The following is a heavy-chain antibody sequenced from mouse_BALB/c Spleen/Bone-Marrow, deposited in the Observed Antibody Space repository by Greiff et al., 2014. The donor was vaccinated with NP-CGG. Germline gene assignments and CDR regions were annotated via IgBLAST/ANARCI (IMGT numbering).Heavy chain of an antibody. J-gene: IGHJ1*01. Sequence: VKLMESGGELMKPGASVKISCKASGYIFSNYWIEWVRQRPGHGLEWIGEISPGSGSSRNIEKFKGKATFSADISSNTAYMQLSSLTSEDSAVYYCTRGGYYGNWYFDVWGAGTTVTVSS. CDR2: ISPGSGSS. V-gene: IGHV1-9*01. CDR1: GYIFSNYW. D-gene: IGHD2-1*01. CDR3: TRGGYYGNWYFDV.